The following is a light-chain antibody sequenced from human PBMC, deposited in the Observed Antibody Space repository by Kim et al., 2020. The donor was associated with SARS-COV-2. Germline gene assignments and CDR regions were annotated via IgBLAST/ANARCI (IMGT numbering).Light chain of an antibody. CDR1: QSVSSSH. Sequence: EIVLTQSPGTLSLSPGERATLSCRASQSVSSSHLAWYQQKRGQSPRLLIYGASSRATGIPDRFSGSGSGTDFTLIISRLEPEDFAVYYCQQYDTSSWAFGQGTKLEI. J-gene: IGKJ2*01. CDR2: GAS. V-gene: IGKV3-20*01. CDR3: QQYDTSSWA.